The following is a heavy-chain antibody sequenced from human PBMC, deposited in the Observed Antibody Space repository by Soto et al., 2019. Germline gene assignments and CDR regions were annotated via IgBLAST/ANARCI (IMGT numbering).Heavy chain of an antibody. CDR3: VRSKGGYSYGTPFGY. D-gene: IGHD5-18*01. J-gene: IGHJ4*02. CDR1: GFTFDDYA. Sequence: EVQLEESGGALVQPGRSLRLSCAASGFTFDDYAMHWVRQVLGKGLEWVSSVSWNSGNIGYADSVKGRFTTSRDNAKNYLYLQMNSLRPEDTAVYYCVRSKGGYSYGTPFGYWGQGTLVTVSS. CDR2: VSWNSGNI. V-gene: IGHV3-9*01.